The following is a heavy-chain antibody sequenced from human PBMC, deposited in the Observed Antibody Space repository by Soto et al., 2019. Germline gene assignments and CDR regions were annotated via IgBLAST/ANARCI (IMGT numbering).Heavy chain of an antibody. V-gene: IGHV4-4*07. Sequence: QVQLQESGPGLVKPSETLSLTCTVSGGSISSYYWSWIRQPAGKGLEWIGRIYTSGSTNYNPSLKSRVTMSVDTSKNQFSLKLSSVTAADTAVYYCASVLRFLEWGNDFDIWGQGTMVTVSS. CDR1: GGSISSYY. CDR2: IYTSGST. D-gene: IGHD3-3*01. J-gene: IGHJ3*02. CDR3: ASVLRFLEWGNDFDI.